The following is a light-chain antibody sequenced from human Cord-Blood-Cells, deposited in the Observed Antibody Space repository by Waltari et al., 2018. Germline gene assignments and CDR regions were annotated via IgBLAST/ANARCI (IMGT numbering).Light chain of an antibody. Sequence: DIQMTQSPSTLSASVGDRVTITCRASQSISSWLAWYQQKQGKAPKLLIYDASSLEIGVPSRFSGSGSGTEFTLTISSLQPDDFATYYCQQYNSYSRTFGQGTKVEIK. CDR2: DAS. CDR3: QQYNSYSRT. J-gene: IGKJ1*01. V-gene: IGKV1-5*01. CDR1: QSISSW.